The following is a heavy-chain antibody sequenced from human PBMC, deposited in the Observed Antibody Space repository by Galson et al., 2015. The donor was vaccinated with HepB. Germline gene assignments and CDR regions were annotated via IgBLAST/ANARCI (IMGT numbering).Heavy chain of an antibody. Sequence: VKVSCKAFGYDFTDYHVHWVQQAPGKGLEWMGFVDPEDDETRYAERFQGRVTITADTSIDTVYMELSHLRSDDTAMYYCAIALGYYGSFGLHWFFDLWGRGTVVTVSS. CDR1: GYDFTDYH. CDR3: AIALGYYGSFGLHWFFDL. J-gene: IGHJ2*01. V-gene: IGHV1-69-2*01. D-gene: IGHD3-10*01. CDR2: VDPEDDET.